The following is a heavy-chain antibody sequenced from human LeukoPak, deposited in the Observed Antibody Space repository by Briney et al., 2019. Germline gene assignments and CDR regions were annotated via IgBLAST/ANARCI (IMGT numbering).Heavy chain of an antibody. CDR3: ARQGYSGSSGPGDLDY. CDR2: IYYSGST. D-gene: IGHD6-6*01. J-gene: IGHJ4*02. V-gene: IGHV4-39*01. Sequence: SETLSLTCTVSGGSISSSSYYWGWIRQPPGKGLEWIGSIYYSGSTYYNPSLKSRVTISVDTSKNQFSLKLSSVTAADTAVYYCARQGYSGSSGPGDLDYWGQGTLVTVSS. CDR1: GGSISSSSYY.